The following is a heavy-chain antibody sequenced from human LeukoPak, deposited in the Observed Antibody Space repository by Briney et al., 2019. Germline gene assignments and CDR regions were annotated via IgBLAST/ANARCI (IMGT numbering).Heavy chain of an antibody. CDR3: ARGFVFLDF. J-gene: IGHJ4*02. Sequence: SETLSLTCTVSGGSIGSGGYYRTWIRQHPGKGLEWIGYIYYSGLTYYNPSLKSRITISVDASKNQFSLKLTSVTAADTAVYFCARGFVFLDFWGQGTLVTVSS. V-gene: IGHV4-31*03. CDR1: GGSIGSGGYY. CDR2: IYYSGLT. D-gene: IGHD3-10*01.